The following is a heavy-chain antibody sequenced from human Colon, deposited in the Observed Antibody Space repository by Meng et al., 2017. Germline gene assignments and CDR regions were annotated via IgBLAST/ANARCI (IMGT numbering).Heavy chain of an antibody. CDR2: IKGDGSER. CDR3: MRDFVGY. D-gene: IGHD6-6*01. Sequence: GESLKISCAASGFTFIGYWMRWVRQAPGKGLEWVANIKGDGSERRYSDFVEGRFIISRDNARNTLYLQMNSLRVEDAAVYYCMRDFVGYWGQGTPVTVSS. CDR1: GFTFIGYW. J-gene: IGHJ4*02. V-gene: IGHV3-7*01.